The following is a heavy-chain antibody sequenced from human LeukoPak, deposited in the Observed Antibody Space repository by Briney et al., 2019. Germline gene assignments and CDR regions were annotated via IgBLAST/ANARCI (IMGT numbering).Heavy chain of an antibody. J-gene: IGHJ5*02. CDR3: ARFGDNWNARGANWFDP. Sequence: GASVKVSCKASGYAFTNYALHWVRQAPGQGLEWMGRIIPILGIANYAQKFQGRVTITADKSTSTAYMELSSLRSEDTAVYYCARFGDNWNARGANWFDPWGQGTLVTVSS. CDR1: GYAFTNYA. D-gene: IGHD1-1*01. CDR2: IIPILGIA. V-gene: IGHV1-69*04.